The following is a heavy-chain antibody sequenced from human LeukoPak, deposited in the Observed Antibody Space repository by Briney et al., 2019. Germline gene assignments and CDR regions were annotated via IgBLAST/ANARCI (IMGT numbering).Heavy chain of an antibody. CDR3: ARAYDSSGYHYFDY. CDR1: GGSISSYY. V-gene: IGHV4-59*01. J-gene: IGHJ4*02. Sequence: SETLSLTCTVSGGSISSYYWSWIRQPPGKGLEWIGYIYYSGSTNYNPSLKSRVTISVDTPKNQFSLKLSSVTAADTAVYYCARAYDSSGYHYFDYWGQGTLVTVSS. D-gene: IGHD3-22*01. CDR2: IYYSGST.